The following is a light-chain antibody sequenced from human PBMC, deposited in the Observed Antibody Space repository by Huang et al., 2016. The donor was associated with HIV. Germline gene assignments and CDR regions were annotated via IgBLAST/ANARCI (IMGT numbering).Light chain of an antibody. V-gene: IGKV1-39*01. CDR1: QRISKY. Sequence: DIQMTQSPSSLSASVGDRVTITCRASQRISKYLNWYQQKPGRAPNLLIYGASNLQDGGQSRFSGSGSETDFTLTISGLQPGDFATDYCQHSFRSPYTLGQGTKVDMK. CDR3: QHSFRSPYT. J-gene: IGKJ2*01. CDR2: GAS.